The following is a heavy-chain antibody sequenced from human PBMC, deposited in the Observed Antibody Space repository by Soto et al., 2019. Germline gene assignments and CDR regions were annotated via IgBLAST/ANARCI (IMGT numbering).Heavy chain of an antibody. Sequence: GGSLRLSCAASGYTFSSYAMSWVRQAPGKGLEWVSAISGSGGSTYYADSVKGRFTISRDNAKKSLDLQINSLRAEDTAVYYCAREKKHQSLGGRFGMDVWGQGTTVTVSS. CDR2: ISGSGGST. D-gene: IGHD2-2*01. CDR3: AREKKHQSLGGRFGMDV. CDR1: GYTFSSYA. V-gene: IGHV3-23*01. J-gene: IGHJ6*02.